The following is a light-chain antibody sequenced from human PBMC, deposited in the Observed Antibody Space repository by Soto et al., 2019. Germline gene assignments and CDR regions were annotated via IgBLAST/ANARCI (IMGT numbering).Light chain of an antibody. Sequence: DIVLTHSPGTLSLSPGERATLSCSASQSVSSNHLAWYQQKPGQAPRLLIYGGSSRATGIPVRFSGSGSETDFTLTITRLEPEDFATYYCQQYNPYSPWTFGQGTKVDIK. J-gene: IGKJ1*01. CDR1: QSVSSNH. CDR2: GGS. CDR3: QQYNPYSPWT. V-gene: IGKV3-20*01.